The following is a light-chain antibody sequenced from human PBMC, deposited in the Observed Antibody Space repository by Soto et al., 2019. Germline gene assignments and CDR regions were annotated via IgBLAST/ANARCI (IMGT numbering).Light chain of an antibody. CDR2: DAS. CDR1: QSISGW. Sequence: DIQMTQSPSTLSASVGDRVTITCRASQSISGWLAWYQQKPGKAPKLLIYDASSLESGVPSSFRGSGSETEFPLTLSTLQPDDVATYYCQQYESSWTFGQGGKGDIK. J-gene: IGKJ1*01. CDR3: QQYESSWT. V-gene: IGKV1-5*01.